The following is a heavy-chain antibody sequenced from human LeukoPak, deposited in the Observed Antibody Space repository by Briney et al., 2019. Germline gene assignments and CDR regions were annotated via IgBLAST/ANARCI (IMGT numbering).Heavy chain of an antibody. Sequence: GGSLGLSCAASGFTVSRNYMSWVRQAPGKGLEWVSVIYSGGSTYYADSVKGRFTISRDNSKNTLYLQMNSLRAEDTAVYYCARDYYYGSGSYSSYYYGMDVWGKGTTVTVSS. V-gene: IGHV3-53*01. J-gene: IGHJ6*04. CDR1: GFTVSRNY. D-gene: IGHD3-10*01. CDR3: ARDYYYGSGSYSSYYYGMDV. CDR2: IYSGGST.